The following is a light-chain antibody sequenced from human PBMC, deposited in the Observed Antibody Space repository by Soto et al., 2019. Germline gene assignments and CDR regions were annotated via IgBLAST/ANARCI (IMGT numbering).Light chain of an antibody. CDR3: QSYDSSLSGYV. Sequence: SVLTQPPSVSGAPGLRVTVSCTGNSSNIGADFGVHWYRQVPGTAPKLLIFNNDNRPSGIPDRFSGSRSGSSASLAITGLQAEDEATYYCQSYDSSLSGYVFGSGTKVTVL. J-gene: IGLJ1*01. CDR1: SSNIGADFG. CDR2: NND. V-gene: IGLV1-40*01.